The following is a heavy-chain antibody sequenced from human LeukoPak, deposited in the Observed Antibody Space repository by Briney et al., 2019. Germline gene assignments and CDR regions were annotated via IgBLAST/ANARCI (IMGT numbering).Heavy chain of an antibody. J-gene: IGHJ4*02. V-gene: IGHV3-33*06. Sequence: GGSLRLSCAASGFASSSYGMHWVRQAPGKGLEWVAVIWNDGSDKYYADSVKGRFTIPRDNSKNTLYLQMNSLRAEDTAVYYCAKPTRGSGSFLIDFWGQGTLVTVSS. CDR3: AKPTRGSGSFLIDF. D-gene: IGHD1-26*01. CDR2: IWNDGSDK. CDR1: GFASSSYG.